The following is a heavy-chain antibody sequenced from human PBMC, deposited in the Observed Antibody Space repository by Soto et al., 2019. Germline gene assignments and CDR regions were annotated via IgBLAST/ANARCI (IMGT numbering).Heavy chain of an antibody. V-gene: IGHV3-74*01. D-gene: IGHD3-16*01. CDR2: ISSYGSDT. CDR1: GFTFSRYW. CDR3: ASNYAYAEGYYWYGIDV. J-gene: IGHJ6*01. Sequence: EVQLVESGGGLVLPGGSLRLSCAASGFTFSRYWMHWVRQAPGKGLVWVSRISSYGSDTHYADSVKGRFTISRDNAKNTLYLQMNSRRAEDTAVYYCASNYAYAEGYYWYGIDVW.